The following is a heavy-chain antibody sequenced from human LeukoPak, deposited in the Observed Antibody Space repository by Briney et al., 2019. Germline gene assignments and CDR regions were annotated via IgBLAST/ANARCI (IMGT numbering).Heavy chain of an antibody. CDR2: IIPIFHRT. V-gene: IGHV1-69*05. CDR3: ARDIPGSTGYFNDAFDI. CDR1: GYTFTGYY. J-gene: IGHJ3*02. D-gene: IGHD3-22*01. Sequence: SVKVSCKASGYTFTGYYMHWVRQAPGQGLEWMGRIIPIFHRTNYAQKFQGRLTVTTDESTSTAYMELSSLRSEDTAIYYCARDIPGSTGYFNDAFDIWGQGTMVTVSS.